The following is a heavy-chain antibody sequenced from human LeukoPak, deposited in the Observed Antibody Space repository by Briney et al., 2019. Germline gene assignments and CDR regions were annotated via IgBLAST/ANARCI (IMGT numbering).Heavy chain of an antibody. CDR3: ARDDMKRAFDI. V-gene: IGHV4-59*01. Sequence: ETLSLTCPFSCGSISSYYWRWLRQPPGKGLEWIGYIYYSGSTNYNPSLKSRVTISVDTSKNQFSLKLSSVTAADTAVYYCARDDMKRAFDIWGQGTMVTVSS. CDR2: IYYSGST. D-gene: IGHD3-9*01. J-gene: IGHJ3*02. CDR1: CGSISSYY.